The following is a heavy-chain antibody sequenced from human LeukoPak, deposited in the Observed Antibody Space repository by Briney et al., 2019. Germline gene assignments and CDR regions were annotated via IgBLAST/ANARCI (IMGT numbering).Heavy chain of an antibody. V-gene: IGHV4-34*01. Sequence: PSETLSLTCAVYGGSFSGYYWSWIRQPPGKGLEWIGEINHSGSTNYNPSLKSRVTISVDTSKNQFSLKLSSVTAADTAVYYCARRIRYCSSTSCYSFYYYYYMDVWGKGTTVTISS. CDR1: GGSFSGYY. D-gene: IGHD2-2*02. J-gene: IGHJ6*03. CDR3: ARRIRYCSSTSCYSFYYYYYMDV. CDR2: INHSGST.